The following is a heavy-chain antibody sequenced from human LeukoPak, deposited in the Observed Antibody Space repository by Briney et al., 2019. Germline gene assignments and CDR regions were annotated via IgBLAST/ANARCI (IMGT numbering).Heavy chain of an antibody. D-gene: IGHD3-16*01. V-gene: IGHV4-34*01. CDR1: GGSFSGYY. CDR2: INHSGST. J-gene: IGHJ4*02. CDR3: ARGGGYEY. Sequence: PSETLSLTCAVYGGSFSGYYWSWIRQPPGKGLEWIGEINHSGSTNYNPSLKSRVTISVDTSKNQFSLKLSSVTAADTAVYYCARGGGYEYWGQGTLVTVSS.